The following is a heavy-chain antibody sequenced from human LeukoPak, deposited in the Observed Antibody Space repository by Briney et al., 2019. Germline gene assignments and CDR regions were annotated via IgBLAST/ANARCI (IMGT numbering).Heavy chain of an antibody. D-gene: IGHD2-15*01. CDR2: ISSSSSYI. J-gene: IGHJ5*02. Sequence: PGGSLRLSCAASGFTFSSYSMNWVRQAPGKGLEWVSSISSSSSYIYYADSVKGRFTISRDNSKNTLYLQMNSLRAEDTAVYYCAKEGAATPRHNWFDPWGQGTLVTVSS. CDR1: GFTFSSYS. CDR3: AKEGAATPRHNWFDP. V-gene: IGHV3-21*04.